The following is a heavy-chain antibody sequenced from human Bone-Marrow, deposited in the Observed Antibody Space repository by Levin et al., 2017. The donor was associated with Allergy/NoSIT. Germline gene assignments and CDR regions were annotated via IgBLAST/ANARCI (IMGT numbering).Heavy chain of an antibody. Sequence: GESLKISCAASGFTFSSYGLHWVRQAPGKGLEWVTFISYDGSNTYYEDSVKGRFTISRDNSKNTLYLQMNSLRAEDTAVYYCAKGLAAPGTLDYWGQGTLVTVSS. J-gene: IGHJ4*02. CDR2: ISYDGSNT. CDR1: GFTFSSYG. CDR3: AKGLAAPGTLDY. D-gene: IGHD6-13*01. V-gene: IGHV3-30*18.